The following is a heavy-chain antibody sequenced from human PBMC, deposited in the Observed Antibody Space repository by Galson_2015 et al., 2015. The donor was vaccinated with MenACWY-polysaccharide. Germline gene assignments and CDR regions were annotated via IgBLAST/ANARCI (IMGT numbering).Heavy chain of an antibody. V-gene: IGHV3-11*01. CDR2: ISSSGSTI. CDR3: ARDPMVRGVRFDY. CDR1: GFTFSDYY. Sequence: SLRLSCAASGFTFSDYYMSWIRQAPGKGLEWVSYISSSGSTIYYADSVKGRFTISRVNAKNSLYLQMNSLRAEDTAVYYCARDPMVRGVRFDYWVQGTLVTVSS. D-gene: IGHD3-10*01. J-gene: IGHJ4*02.